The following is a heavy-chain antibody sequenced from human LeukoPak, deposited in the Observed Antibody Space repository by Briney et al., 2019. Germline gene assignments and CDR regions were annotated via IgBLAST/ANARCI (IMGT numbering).Heavy chain of an antibody. V-gene: IGHV3-33*01. Sequence: GGPLRLSCAASGFTFSNYGMHWVRQAPGKGLEWVAVTWYDGSNKYYADSVKGRFTSSRDNSKNTLHLQMDSLRAEDTAVYYCATGSRRGYGGNSDPGFDYWGQGTLVTVSS. CDR1: GFTFSNYG. CDR2: TWYDGSNK. J-gene: IGHJ4*02. CDR3: ATGSRRGYGGNSDPGFDY. D-gene: IGHD4-23*01.